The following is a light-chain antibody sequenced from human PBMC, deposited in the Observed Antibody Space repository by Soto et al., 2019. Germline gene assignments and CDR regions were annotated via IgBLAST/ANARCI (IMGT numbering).Light chain of an antibody. V-gene: IGKV1-17*01. CDR1: QSITSY. CDR3: LQLNTYPWT. Sequence: DIQMTQSPSSLSASVGDSVTITCRASQSITSYLNWYQQKPGKAPKRLIYAASTLQSGVPSRFSGSGSGTEFTLTISSLQPEDVATYYCLQLNTYPWTFGQGTKVDIK. CDR2: AAS. J-gene: IGKJ1*01.